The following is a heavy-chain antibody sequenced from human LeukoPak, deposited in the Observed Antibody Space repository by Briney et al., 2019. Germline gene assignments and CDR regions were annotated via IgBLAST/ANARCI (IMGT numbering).Heavy chain of an antibody. CDR1: GYTFTGYY. CDR3: ARGAAEYDSSGYYYNWFDP. V-gene: IGHV1-2*02. Sequence: ASVKVSCKASGYTFTGYYMHWVRQAPGQGLEWMGWLNPNSGGTNYAQKFQGRVTMTRDTSITTAYMELSRLTSDDTAVYFCARGAAEYDSSGYYYNWFDPWGQGTLVTVSS. J-gene: IGHJ5*02. CDR2: LNPNSGGT. D-gene: IGHD3-22*01.